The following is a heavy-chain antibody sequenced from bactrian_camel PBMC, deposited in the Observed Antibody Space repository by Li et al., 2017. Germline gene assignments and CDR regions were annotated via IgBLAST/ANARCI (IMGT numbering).Heavy chain of an antibody. CDR3: AADYININLWLGYVPPDYAFNN. CDR2: IYSGDGSA. V-gene: IGHV3-3*01. CDR1: GFTVSNYC. D-gene: IGHD1*01. J-gene: IGHJ4*01. Sequence: HVQLVESGGGSVQAGGSLRLSCAASGFTVSNYCMGWFRQAPGQEREGVAAIYSGDGSAIYSDSAKGRFTISQDNAEKTVVLRMNSLNPEDTAMYYCAADYININLWLGYVPPDYAFNNWGQGTQVTVS.